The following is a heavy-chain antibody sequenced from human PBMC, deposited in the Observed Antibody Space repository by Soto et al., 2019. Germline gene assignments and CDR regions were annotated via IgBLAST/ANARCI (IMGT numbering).Heavy chain of an antibody. CDR2: IYYSGST. Sequence: SETLSLTCTVSGGSISSYYWSWIRQPPGKGLEWIGYIYYSGSTNYNPSLKSRVTISVDTSKNQVSLQLSSVTAADTAVYSCAREYAPMVRGVTYYYGMDVGGQGTTVTVSS. CDR1: GGSISSYY. J-gene: IGHJ6*02. CDR3: AREYAPMVRGVTYYYGMDV. D-gene: IGHD3-10*01. V-gene: IGHV4-59*01.